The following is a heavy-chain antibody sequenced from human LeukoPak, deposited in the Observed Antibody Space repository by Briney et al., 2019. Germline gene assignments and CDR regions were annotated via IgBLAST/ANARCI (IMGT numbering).Heavy chain of an antibody. CDR2: IYTSGST. D-gene: IGHD3-22*01. Sequence: SQTLSLTCTVSGGSISSGPYYWNWIRQPAGKGLEWIGRIYTSGSTNYNPSLKSRVTISVDTSKNQFSLKLSSVTATDTAVYYCARVNEVISSFDYWGQGTLVTVSS. J-gene: IGHJ4*02. CDR1: GGSISSGPYY. V-gene: IGHV4-61*02. CDR3: ARVNEVISSFDY.